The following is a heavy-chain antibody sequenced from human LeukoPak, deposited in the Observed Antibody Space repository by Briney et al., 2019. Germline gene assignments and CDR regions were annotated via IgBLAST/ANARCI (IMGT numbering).Heavy chain of an antibody. CDR3: ARGGPRYCSSTSCPRYFDY. V-gene: IGHV1-18*01. J-gene: IGHJ4*02. Sequence: ASVKVSCKAAGYTFTSHGFIWLRQAPGQGLEWMGWITVNNGYTKYAQELQGRVTMTTDTSTSTAYMELSRLRFDDTAVYYCARGGPRYCSSTSCPRYFDYWGQGTLVTVSS. D-gene: IGHD2-2*01. CDR2: ITVNNGYT. CDR1: GYTFTSHG.